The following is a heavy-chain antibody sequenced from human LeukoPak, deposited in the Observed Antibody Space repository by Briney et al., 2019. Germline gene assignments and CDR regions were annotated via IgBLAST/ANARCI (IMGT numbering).Heavy chain of an antibody. V-gene: IGHV1-69*05. CDR1: GGTFSSYA. CDR2: IIPIFGTA. Sequence: ASVEVSCKASGGTFSSYAISWVRQAPGRGLEWMGGIIPIFGTANYAQKFQGRVTITTDESTSTAYMELSSLRSEDTAVYYCARESAVAGTSRGDYFDYWGQGTLVTVSS. J-gene: IGHJ4*02. D-gene: IGHD6-19*01. CDR3: ARESAVAGTSRGDYFDY.